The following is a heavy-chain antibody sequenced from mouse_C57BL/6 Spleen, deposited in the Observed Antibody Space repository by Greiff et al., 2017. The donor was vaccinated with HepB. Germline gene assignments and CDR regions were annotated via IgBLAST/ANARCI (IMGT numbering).Heavy chain of an antibody. V-gene: IGHV1-82*01. Sequence: VQLQQSGPELVKPGASVKISCKASGYAFSSSWMNWVKQRPGKGLEWIGRIYPGDGDTNYNGKFKGKATLTADKSSSTAYMQLSSLTSEDSAVYVCARSGAQATFDYWGQGTTLTVSS. J-gene: IGHJ2*01. CDR3: ARSGAQATFDY. CDR1: GYAFSSSW. CDR2: IYPGDGDT. D-gene: IGHD3-2*02.